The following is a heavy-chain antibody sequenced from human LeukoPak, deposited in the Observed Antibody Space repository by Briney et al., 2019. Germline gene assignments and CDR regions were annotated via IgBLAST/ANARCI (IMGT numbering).Heavy chain of an antibody. CDR1: GFTFSNYG. J-gene: IGHJ4*02. CDR3: ATRTDYFDY. D-gene: IGHD1-1*01. CDR2: IWYDGSKE. Sequence: GGSLRLSCAASGFTFSNYGMHWVRQAPGKGLEWVALIWYDGSKEYYADSVKGRFTISRDNSKNTLYLQMNSLRAEDTAVYYCATRTDYFDYWGQGTLVTVSS. V-gene: IGHV3-33*01.